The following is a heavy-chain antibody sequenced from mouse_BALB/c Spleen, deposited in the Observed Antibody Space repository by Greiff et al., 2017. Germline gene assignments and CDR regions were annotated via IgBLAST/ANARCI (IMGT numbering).Heavy chain of an antibody. J-gene: IGHJ4*01. CDR3: ARLYGNFYYAMDY. D-gene: IGHD2-1*01. Sequence: VQLQQSGAELVKPGASVKLSCTASGFNIKDTYMHWVKQRPEQGLEWIGRIDPANGHTKYDPKFQGKATITADTSSNTAYLQLSSLTSEDTAVYYCARLYGNFYYAMDYWGQGTSVTVSS. CDR1: GFNIKDTY. V-gene: IGHV14-3*02. CDR2: IDPANGHT.